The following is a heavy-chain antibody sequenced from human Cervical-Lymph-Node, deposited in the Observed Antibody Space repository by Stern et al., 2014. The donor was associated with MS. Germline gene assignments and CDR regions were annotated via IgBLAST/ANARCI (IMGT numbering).Heavy chain of an antibody. V-gene: IGHV5-51*01. CDR2: IYPGASEA. J-gene: IGHJ4*02. CDR1: GYSFPNYW. CDR3: ARGSGRDFFDY. Sequence: DQLVQSGAEVKKPGESLKISCKGSGYSFPNYWIGWVRQMPGKGLEYMGIIYPGASEARYSPSFQGQVTFSADKSTDTAYLQWNSLKVSDTAMYYCARGSGRDFFDYWGQGALVTVSS. D-gene: IGHD3-3*01.